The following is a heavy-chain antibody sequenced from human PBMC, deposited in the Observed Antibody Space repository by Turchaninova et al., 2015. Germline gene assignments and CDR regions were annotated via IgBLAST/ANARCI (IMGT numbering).Heavy chain of an antibody. CDR3: AKHVDFHTNGFDY. CDR1: GGSITSSSYY. V-gene: IGHV4-39*01. CDR2: ISDSGST. Sequence: QLQLQGAGPGLVKPSETLSLSCPVPGGSITSSSYYWGCARQPPGKGREWSGTISDSGSTYYNPPLTSRVTIAVDTSKSQFSLKLSSVTAADTAMYYCAKHVDFHTNGFDYWGQGTLVTVSS. J-gene: IGHJ4*02. D-gene: IGHD2-8*01.